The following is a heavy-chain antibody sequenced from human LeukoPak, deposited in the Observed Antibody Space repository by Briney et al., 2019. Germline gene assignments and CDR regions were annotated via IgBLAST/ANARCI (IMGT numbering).Heavy chain of an antibody. V-gene: IGHV3-21*01. CDR3: ARPAYCYDSSGAGARGYWYFDL. Sequence: GGSLILSCAVSGFTLSSYSMNWVRQAPGKGLEWVSYISSSSSDIFYADSVKGRFTISRDNAENSLYLQMNSLRDEDTAVYYCARPAYCYDSSGAGARGYWYFDLWGRGTLVTVSS. CDR2: ISSSSSDI. J-gene: IGHJ2*01. CDR1: GFTLSSYS. D-gene: IGHD3-22*01.